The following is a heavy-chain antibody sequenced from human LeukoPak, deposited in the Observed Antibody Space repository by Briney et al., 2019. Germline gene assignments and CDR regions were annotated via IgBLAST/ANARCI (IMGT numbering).Heavy chain of an antibody. CDR1: GYTFTSYG. CDR2: ISAYNGNT. J-gene: IGHJ4*02. D-gene: IGHD6-19*01. V-gene: IGHV1-18*01. Sequence: ASVKVSCKASGYTFTSYGISWVRQAPGQGLEWMGWISAYNGNTNYAQKLQGRVTMTTDTSTSTAYMELRSLRSDDTAVYYCARGTGIAVAGSPGVRDYWGQGTLVTVSS. CDR3: ARGTGIAVAGSPGVRDY.